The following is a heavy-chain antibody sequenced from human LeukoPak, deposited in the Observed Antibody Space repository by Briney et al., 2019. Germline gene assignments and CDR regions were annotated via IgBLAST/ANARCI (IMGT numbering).Heavy chain of an antibody. D-gene: IGHD5-18*01. V-gene: IGHV1-2*02. CDR1: GYTFTGYY. J-gene: IGHJ4*02. CDR2: INPNSGGT. CDR3: ARGDTAMVTWDY. Sequence: GASVKVSCKASGYTFTGYYMHWVRQAPGQGLEWMGWINPNSGGTNHAQKFQGRVTMTRDTSISTAYMELSRLRSDDTAVYYCARGDTAMVTWDYWGQGTLVTVSS.